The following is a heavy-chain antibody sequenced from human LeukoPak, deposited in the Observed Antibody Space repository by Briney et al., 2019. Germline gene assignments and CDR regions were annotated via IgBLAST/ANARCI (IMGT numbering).Heavy chain of an antibody. CDR2: IYSGGST. CDR3: ARQTIDDSSGYYDY. D-gene: IGHD3-22*01. CDR1: GFTVSSNY. Sequence: GGSLRLSCAASGFTVSSNYMSWVRLAPGKGLEWVSVIYSGGSTYYADSVKGRFTISRDNSKNTLYLQMNSLRAEDTAVYYCARQTIDDSSGYYDYWGQGTLVTVSS. J-gene: IGHJ4*02. V-gene: IGHV3-66*02.